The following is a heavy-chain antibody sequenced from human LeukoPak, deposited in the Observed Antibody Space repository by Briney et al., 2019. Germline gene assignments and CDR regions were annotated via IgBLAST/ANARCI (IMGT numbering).Heavy chain of an antibody. D-gene: IGHD3-3*01. CDR2: IYYSGST. CDR1: GGSISSSSYY. V-gene: IGHV4-39*01. Sequence: MTSETLSLTCTVSGGSISSSSYYWGWIRQPPGKGLEWIGSIYYSGSTYYNPSLKSRVTISVDTSKNQFSLKLSSVTAADTAVYYCARVIWSGSYSDYWGQGTLVTVSS. J-gene: IGHJ4*02. CDR3: ARVIWSGSYSDY.